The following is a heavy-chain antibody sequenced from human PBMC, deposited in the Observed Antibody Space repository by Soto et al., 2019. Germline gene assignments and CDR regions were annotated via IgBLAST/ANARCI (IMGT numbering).Heavy chain of an antibody. V-gene: IGHV4-39*01. D-gene: IGHD1-26*01. CDR3: ARVKRSTSRLDP. J-gene: IGHJ5*02. CDR2: IYYSGST. Sequence: SETLSLTWTVSGGSISSSSYYWGWVRQPPGKGLGRIGSIYYSGSTYYNPSLKSRVTISVDTSKNQFSLKLSFVTAADTAVYYCARVKRSTSRLDPWGQGTLVTV. CDR1: GGSISSSSYY.